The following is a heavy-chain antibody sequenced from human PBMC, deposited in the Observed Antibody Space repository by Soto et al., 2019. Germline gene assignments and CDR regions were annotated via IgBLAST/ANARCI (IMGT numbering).Heavy chain of an antibody. J-gene: IGHJ4*02. V-gene: IGHV4-39*01. D-gene: IGHD5-18*01. CDR2: IYNTAST. CDR1: GVSMISRRYY. Sequence: SEILSLTCTVSGVSMISRRYYWGWIRQAPGKRPEWLASIYNTASTSYNPSLKSRLTISEDTSKNQFFLELSSVTAADTAVYYCARRYGSCFDYWGQGTLVTVSS. CDR3: ARRYGSCFDY.